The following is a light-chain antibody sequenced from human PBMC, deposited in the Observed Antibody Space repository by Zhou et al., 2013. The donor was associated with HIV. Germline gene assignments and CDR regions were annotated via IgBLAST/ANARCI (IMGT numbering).Light chain of an antibody. CDR3: QQSYTTPET. CDR2: GAS. V-gene: IGKV1-39*01. Sequence: DIQLTQSPSSLSASIGDRVTMTCRASQNIDNYLNWYQQRPGKAPILLIQGASPFQSGVPSRFRDSGFGTDFTLAISSLQPEDFAIYFCQQSYTTPETFGGGTKVE. J-gene: IGKJ4*01. CDR1: QNIDNY.